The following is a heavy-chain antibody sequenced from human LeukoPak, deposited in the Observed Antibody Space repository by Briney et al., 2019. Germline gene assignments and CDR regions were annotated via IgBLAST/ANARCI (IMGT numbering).Heavy chain of an antibody. D-gene: IGHD6-6*01. CDR3: AKDQGQLGSHDY. Sequence: PGGSLRLSCAASGFTFSSYGMSWVRQAPGKGLEWVSGINWNGGSTGYADSVKGRFTISRDNARNSLYLQMNSLRAEDTAVYYCAKDQGQLGSHDYWGQGTLVTVSS. V-gene: IGHV3-20*04. CDR1: GFTFSSYG. CDR2: INWNGGST. J-gene: IGHJ4*02.